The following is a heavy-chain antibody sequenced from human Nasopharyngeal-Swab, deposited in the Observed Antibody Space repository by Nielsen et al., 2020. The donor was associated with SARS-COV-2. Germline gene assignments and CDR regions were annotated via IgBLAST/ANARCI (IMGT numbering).Heavy chain of an antibody. CDR2: ISPYNDYT. CDR1: GYTLSSYG. J-gene: IGHJ4*02. CDR3: ARELGVGLFDY. Sequence: ASVKVSCKTSGYTLSSYGIAWVRQAPGQGLEWLGWISPYNDYTHYAQKFQGSVTMTSDTSTSTAYLELRSFTSDDTAVYYCARELGVGLFDYWGQGTLVTVSS. V-gene: IGHV1-18*01. D-gene: IGHD3-16*01.